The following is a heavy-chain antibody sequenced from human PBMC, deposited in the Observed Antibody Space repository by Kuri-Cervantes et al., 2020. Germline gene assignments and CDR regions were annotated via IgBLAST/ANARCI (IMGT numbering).Heavy chain of an antibody. Sequence: GSLRLSCNVSGVSIDFYYWSWIRQPPGKGLEWIGYIHYSGSPYYNPSLKSRVTISVDTSKNQFSLKLSSVTAADTAVYYCARAYYDSSGYHAFDIWGQGTMVTVSS. J-gene: IGHJ3*02. CDR3: ARAYYDSSGYHAFDI. V-gene: IGHV4-59*12. CDR2: IHYSGSP. CDR1: GVSIDFYY. D-gene: IGHD3-22*01.